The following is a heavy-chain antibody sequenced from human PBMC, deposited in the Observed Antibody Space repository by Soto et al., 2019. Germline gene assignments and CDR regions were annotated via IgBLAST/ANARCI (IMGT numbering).Heavy chain of an antibody. V-gene: IGHV1-18*04. CDR2: ISAYNGNT. CDR1: GYTFTSYG. D-gene: IGHD2-2*01. CDR3: ARWGYCSSTSCYPYYYYYDMDV. Sequence: ASVKVSCKASGYTFTSYGISWVRQAPGQGLEWMGWISAYNGNTNYAQKLQGRVTMTTDTSTSTAYMELRSLRSDDTAVYYCARWGYCSSTSCYPYYYYYDMDVWGQGTTVTVSS. J-gene: IGHJ6*02.